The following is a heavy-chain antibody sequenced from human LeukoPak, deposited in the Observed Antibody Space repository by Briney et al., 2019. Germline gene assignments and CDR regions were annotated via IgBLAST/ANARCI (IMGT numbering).Heavy chain of an antibody. V-gene: IGHV3-30*04. CDR3: ARGGDGYNYYYYYYIDV. J-gene: IGHJ6*03. D-gene: IGHD5-24*01. CDR1: GFSFNSYV. CDR2: VSSDGTNK. Sequence: GGSLRLSCAASGFSFNSYVMHWVRQAPGKGLEWVAAVSSDGTNKYYADSMKGRSTISRDNSKNTLYLEMSSLRTEDTAVYYCARGGDGYNYYYYYYIDVWGKGTTVTVSS.